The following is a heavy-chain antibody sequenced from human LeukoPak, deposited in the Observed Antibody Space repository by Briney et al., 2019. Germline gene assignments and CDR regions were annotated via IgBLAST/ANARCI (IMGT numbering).Heavy chain of an antibody. CDR1: GYTFTSYG. Sequence: ASVKVSCKASGYTFTSYGISWVRQAPGQGLEWMGWISAYNGNTNYAQKLQGRVTMTTDTSTSTAYMELRSLRSDDTAVYYCARIQDYGDYVPSSEFDYWDQGTLVTVSS. J-gene: IGHJ4*02. D-gene: IGHD4-17*01. V-gene: IGHV1-18*01. CDR2: ISAYNGNT. CDR3: ARIQDYGDYVPSSEFDY.